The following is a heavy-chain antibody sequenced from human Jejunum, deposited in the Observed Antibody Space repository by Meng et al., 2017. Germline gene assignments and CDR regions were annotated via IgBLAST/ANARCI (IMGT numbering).Heavy chain of an antibody. CDR3: VKDILTGYDSEYFDH. CDR2: IPASDGVT. J-gene: IGHJ4*02. V-gene: IGHV3-23*01. CDR1: GFTFSSHS. D-gene: IGHD3-9*01. Sequence: GGSLRLSCTTSGFTFSSHSMSWVRQAPGKGPEWVSAIPASDGVTYYVDSVKGRFSISRDNSKNMLYLQMKSLRVEDTAVYYCVKDILTGYDSEYFDHWGLGTLVTVSS.